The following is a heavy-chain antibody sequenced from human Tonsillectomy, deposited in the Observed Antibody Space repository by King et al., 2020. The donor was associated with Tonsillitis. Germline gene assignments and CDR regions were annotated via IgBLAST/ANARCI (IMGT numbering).Heavy chain of an antibody. CDR2: IYYSGST. V-gene: IGHV4-31*03. CDR1: GGSIGSGVYY. D-gene: IGHD3-10*01. CDR3: ARDRHYYALDY. J-gene: IGHJ4*02. Sequence: QLQESGPGLVKPSQTLSLTCTVSGGSIGSGVYYWSWIRQHPGKGLEWIGYIYYSGSTYYNPSLKSRVTISVDTPKNQFSLKLSSVTAADTAVYYCARDRHYYALDYWGQGTLVTVSS.